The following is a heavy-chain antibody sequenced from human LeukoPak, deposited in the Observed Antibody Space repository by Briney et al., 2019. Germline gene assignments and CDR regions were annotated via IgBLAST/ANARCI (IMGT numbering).Heavy chain of an antibody. J-gene: IGHJ3*02. CDR3: ASISSSFVVFDI. D-gene: IGHD6-13*01. Sequence: GGSLRLSCAATGFTFSSYWMSWVRQAPGKGLEWVANIKQDGSEKNYVDSVKGRFTISRDNTKNSLYLQVDSLRAEDTALYYCASISSSFVVFDIWGQGTMVTVSS. CDR2: IKQDGSEK. V-gene: IGHV3-7*01. CDR1: GFTFSSYW.